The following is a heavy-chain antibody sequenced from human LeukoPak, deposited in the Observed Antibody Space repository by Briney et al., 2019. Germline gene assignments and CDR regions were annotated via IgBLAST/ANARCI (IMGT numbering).Heavy chain of an antibody. J-gene: IGHJ4*02. CDR2: IKQDGSEK. V-gene: IGHV3-7*01. Sequence: GGSLRLSCAASGFTFSSYWMSWVRQAPGKGLEWVANIKQDGSEKYYVDSVKGRFTISRDNAKNSLYLQMNSLRAEDTAVYYCARDRDSSGYPGHDYWGQGTLVTVSS. CDR1: GFTFSSYW. CDR3: ARDRDSSGYPGHDY. D-gene: IGHD3-22*01.